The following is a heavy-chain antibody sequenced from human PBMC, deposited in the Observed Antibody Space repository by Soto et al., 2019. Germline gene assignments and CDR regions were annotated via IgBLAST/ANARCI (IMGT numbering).Heavy chain of an antibody. V-gene: IGHV3-7*01. J-gene: IGHJ3*02. Sequence: EVQLVESGGGLVQPGGSLRLSCAASGFTFSSYWMSWVRQAPGKGLEWVANIKQDGSEKYYVDSVKGRFTISRDNAKNSLYLQMNSLRAEDTAVYYCARGVYGGNPRGAFDIWGQGTMVTVSS. CDR1: GFTFSSYW. CDR2: IKQDGSEK. CDR3: ARGVYGGNPRGAFDI. D-gene: IGHD2-15*01.